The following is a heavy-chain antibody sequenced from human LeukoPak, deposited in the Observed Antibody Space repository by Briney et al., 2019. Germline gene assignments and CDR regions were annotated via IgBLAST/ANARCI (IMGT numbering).Heavy chain of an antibody. CDR1: GFSFSNYG. D-gene: IGHD3-3*01. CDR3: VKGYDFYFDY. J-gene: IGHJ4*02. V-gene: IGHV3-30*02. Sequence: GGSLRLSCGASGFSFSNYGMHWVRQAPGKGLEWVAFVRYDGSNKYYADSVKGRFAISKDNSKNTLYLQMNSLRAEDTAVFYCVKGYDFYFDYWGQGTLVTVSS. CDR2: VRYDGSNK.